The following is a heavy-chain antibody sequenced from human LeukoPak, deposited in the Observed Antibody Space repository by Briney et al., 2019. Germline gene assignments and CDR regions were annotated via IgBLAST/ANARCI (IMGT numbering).Heavy chain of an antibody. CDR1: GFTFSSYA. CDR3: ASGTDYAIFDY. V-gene: IGHV3-23*01. Sequence: GGSLRLSCAASGFTFSSYAMSWVRQAPGKRLEWVSAISGSGGSTYYADSVKGRFTISRDNSKNTLYLQMNSLRAEDTAVYYCASGTDYAIFDYWGQGTLVTVSS. J-gene: IGHJ4*02. D-gene: IGHD1-14*01. CDR2: ISGSGGST.